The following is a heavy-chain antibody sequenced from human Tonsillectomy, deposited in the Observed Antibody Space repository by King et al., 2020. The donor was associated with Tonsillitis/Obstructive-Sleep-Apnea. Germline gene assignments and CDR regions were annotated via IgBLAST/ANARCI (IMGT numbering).Heavy chain of an antibody. J-gene: IGHJ4*02. CDR3: AKGRDRRTWSSFDY. CDR1: GFTFSSYG. CDR2: ISYDGSNK. D-gene: IGHD1-1*01. V-gene: IGHV3-30*18. Sequence: QLVQSGGGVVQPGRSLRLSCAASGFTFSSYGMHWVRQAPGKGLEWVAVISYDGSNKYYADSVKGRFTISRDNSKNTLYLQINSLRAEDTAVYYCAKGRDRRTWSSFDYWGQGTLVTVSS.